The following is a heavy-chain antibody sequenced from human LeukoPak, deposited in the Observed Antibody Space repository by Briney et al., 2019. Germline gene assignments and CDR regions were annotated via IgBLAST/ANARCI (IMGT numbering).Heavy chain of an antibody. CDR1: GFTFSSSV. CDR2: ISSSGGNT. J-gene: IGHJ6*04. CDR3: ARRTSGAKDV. V-gene: IGHV3-23*01. D-gene: IGHD3-16*01. Sequence: GGSLRLSCAASGFTFSSSVMSWVRQAPGKGLECFSAISSSGGNTDNADSLKGRFTISRDNSKDTLYLQMNSLRVEDTAVYYCARRTSGAKDVWGKGTTVTVSP.